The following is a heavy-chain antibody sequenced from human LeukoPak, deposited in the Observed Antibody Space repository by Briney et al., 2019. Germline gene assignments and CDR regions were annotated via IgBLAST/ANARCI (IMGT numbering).Heavy chain of an antibody. D-gene: IGHD6-25*01. CDR1: GFTFSAYN. V-gene: IGHV3-21*01. CDR2: ITTSSTYM. CDR3: YGSPYNSGGDAAYYYYMDV. Sequence: GGSLTLSCAASGFTFSAYNMNWVRRTPGKGLEWVSSITTSSTYMFYADSVRGRFTISRDNAENSLYLQMNRLRDEDTAFYYCYGSPYNSGGDAAYYYYMDVWGKGTTVTVSS. J-gene: IGHJ6*03.